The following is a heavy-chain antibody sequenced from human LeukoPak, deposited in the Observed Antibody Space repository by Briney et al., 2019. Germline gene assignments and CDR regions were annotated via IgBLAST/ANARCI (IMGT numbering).Heavy chain of an antibody. D-gene: IGHD2-15*01. J-gene: IGHJ4*02. Sequence: HPGGSLRLSCAASGLTSGIYAMSWVRQAPGKGLEWVSAFSGGGDSFYADSVRGRFSISADRSRNILYLQMNSLRVEATAVYYCGKEVERHFDLRYWGQGTPVTVSS. CDR2: FSGGGDS. CDR3: GKEVERHFDLRY. V-gene: IGHV3-23*01. CDR1: GLTSGIYA.